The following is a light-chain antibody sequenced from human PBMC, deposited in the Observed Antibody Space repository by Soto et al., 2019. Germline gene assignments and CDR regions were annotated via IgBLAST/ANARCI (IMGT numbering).Light chain of an antibody. J-gene: IGKJ1*01. Sequence: EVLLTQSPGTLSLSPGERATLSCRASQSVGSNSLAWYQQKPGQAPRLLIYGSSSRATGIPDRFSGSGSGTDFTLTVSRLEPEDFAVYYCQQYGSSPRTFGQGTKVDIK. V-gene: IGKV3-20*01. CDR1: QSVGSNS. CDR2: GSS. CDR3: QQYGSSPRT.